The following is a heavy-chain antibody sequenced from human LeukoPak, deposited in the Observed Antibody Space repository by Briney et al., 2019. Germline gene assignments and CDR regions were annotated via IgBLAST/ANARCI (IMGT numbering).Heavy chain of an antibody. CDR1: GGSISSYY. J-gene: IGHJ4*02. Sequence: SETLSLXCTVSGGSISSYYWSWIRQPPGKALEWIGYIYYSGSTNYNPSLKSRVTISVDTSKNQFSLKLSSVTAADTAVYYCARDPRGEGYFDYWGQGTLVTVSS. V-gene: IGHV4-59*01. CDR2: IYYSGST. D-gene: IGHD3-10*01. CDR3: ARDPRGEGYFDY.